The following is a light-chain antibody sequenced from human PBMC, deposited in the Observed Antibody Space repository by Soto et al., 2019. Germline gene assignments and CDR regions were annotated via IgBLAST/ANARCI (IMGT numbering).Light chain of an antibody. V-gene: IGKV3-20*01. CDR2: GAS. J-gene: IGKJ1*01. CDR1: QGVSGSY. CDR3: HQYDSWT. Sequence: EIVLTQSPGTLSLSPGERATLSCRASQGVSGSYLAWYQQKPGQAPRLLIYGASSRATGIPDRFSGSGSGTDFTLTISRLEPEDFAVYYCHQYDSWTFGQGTKVDIK.